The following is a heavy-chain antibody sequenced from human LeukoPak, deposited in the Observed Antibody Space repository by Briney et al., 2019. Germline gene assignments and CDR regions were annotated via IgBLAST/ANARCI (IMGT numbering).Heavy chain of an antibody. J-gene: IGHJ5*02. CDR1: GYTFTSYG. D-gene: IGHD3-10*01. V-gene: IGHV1-18*01. CDR2: ISAYNGNT. Sequence: ASVKVSCKASGYTFTSYGISWVRQAPGQGLEWMGWISAYNGNTHYAQNLQGRVTMTTDTSTSTAYMELKSLRSDDTAVYYCARGGHRRYYYTSGSAFDPWGQGTLVTVSS. CDR3: ARGGHRRYYYTSGSAFDP.